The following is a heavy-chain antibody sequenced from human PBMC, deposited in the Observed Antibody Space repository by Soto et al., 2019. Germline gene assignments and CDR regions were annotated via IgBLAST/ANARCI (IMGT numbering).Heavy chain of an antibody. CDR3: ARDLRGDCSGGSCYPRYYYYYGMDV. V-gene: IGHV4-59*01. CDR1: GGSISSYY. Sequence: SETLSLTCTVAGGSISSYYWSWIRQPPGKGLEWIGYIYYSGSTNYNPSLKSRVTISVDTSKNQFSLKLSSVTAADTAVYYCARDLRGDCSGGSCYPRYYYYYGMDVWGQGTTVTVS. D-gene: IGHD2-15*01. CDR2: IYYSGST. J-gene: IGHJ6*02.